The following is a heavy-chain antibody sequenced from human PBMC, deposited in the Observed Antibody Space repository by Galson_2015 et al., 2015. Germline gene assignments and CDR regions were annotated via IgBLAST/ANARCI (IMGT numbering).Heavy chain of an antibody. J-gene: IGHJ4*02. CDR2: ISGSSSHI. CDR1: GFAFSSYS. D-gene: IGHD7-27*01. Sequence: SLRLSCAASGFAFSSYSMSWVRQSPGKGLEWVSSISGSSSHIYYGYSVKVRFIISRDNARNPLSLQMNSLSAEDTAVYYCARQLGIGSGSTGYWGQGTLVTVSS. CDR3: ARQLGIGSGSTGY. V-gene: IGHV3-21*01.